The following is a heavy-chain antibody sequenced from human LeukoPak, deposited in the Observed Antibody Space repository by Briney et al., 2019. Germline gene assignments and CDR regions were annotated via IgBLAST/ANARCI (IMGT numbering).Heavy chain of an antibody. D-gene: IGHD3-3*01. V-gene: IGHV3-30*18. CDR3: AKVLRFLEWSLPLYGMDV. J-gene: IGHJ6*02. CDR2: ISYDGSNK. Sequence: GGSLRLSCAASGFTFSSYGMHWVRQAPGKGLEWVAVISYDGSNKYYADFVKGRFTISRDNSKNTLYLQMNSLRAEDTAVYYCAKVLRFLEWSLPLYGMDVWGQGTTVTVSS. CDR1: GFTFSSYG.